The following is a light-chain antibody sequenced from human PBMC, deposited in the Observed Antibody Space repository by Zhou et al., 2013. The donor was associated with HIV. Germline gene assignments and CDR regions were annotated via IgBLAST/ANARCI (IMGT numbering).Light chain of an antibody. CDR2: GAS. J-gene: IGKJ2*01. V-gene: IGKV3-20*01. Sequence: EILLTQSPATLSLSPGERATLSCGASQSVTNSYLAWYQQKPGQTPRLLIYGASSRATGIPDRFSGSGSGTDFTLTISRLEPEDFAIYYCQQYGSSPYTFGQGTKLEIK. CDR1: QSVTNSY. CDR3: QQYGSSPYT.